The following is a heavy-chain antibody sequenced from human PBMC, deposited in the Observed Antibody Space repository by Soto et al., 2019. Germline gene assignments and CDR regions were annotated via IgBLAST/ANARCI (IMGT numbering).Heavy chain of an antibody. J-gene: IGHJ4*02. CDR2: IYWDDDK. CDR1: GFSLSTSGVG. Sequence: SGPTLVNPIQTLTLTCTFSGFSLSTSGVGVGWIRQPPGKALEWLALIYWDDDKRYSPSLKSRLTITKHTSKNQVVLTMTNMDPVDTATYYCALTYYYDSSGYDYYYFDYWGQGTLVTVSS. CDR3: ALTYYYDSSGYDYYYFDY. D-gene: IGHD3-22*01. V-gene: IGHV2-5*02.